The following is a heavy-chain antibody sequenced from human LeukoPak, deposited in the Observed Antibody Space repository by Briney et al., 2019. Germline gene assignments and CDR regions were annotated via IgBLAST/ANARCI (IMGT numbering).Heavy chain of an antibody. CDR2: IYSGGNT. CDR1: GFTVSSNY. CDR3: AGYYGDYDHPGPFDY. J-gene: IGHJ4*02. D-gene: IGHD4-17*01. Sequence: GGSLRLSCAASGFTVSSNYMSWVRQAPGKGLEWVSVIYSGGNTYYADSVKGRITISRDNSKNTLYLQMNSLRAEDTAVYYCAGYYGDYDHPGPFDYWGQGTLVTVSS. V-gene: IGHV3-53*01.